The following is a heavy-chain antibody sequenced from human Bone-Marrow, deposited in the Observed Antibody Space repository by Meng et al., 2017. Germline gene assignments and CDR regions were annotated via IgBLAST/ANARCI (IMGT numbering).Heavy chain of an antibody. V-gene: IGHV1-69*01. CDR2: IIPIFGTA. CDR3: SIGASPGYGYYDY. CDR1: RATSSCYA. J-gene: IGHJ4*02. D-gene: IGHD4-17*01. Sequence: LVPYGAEVRKPGSAVKVSCKPSRATSSCYAISWVQQAPGQGLEWMGGIIPIFGTANDAQKFPCRVTLTSAQSTSTAYLYLRSLRSEATAVYSCSIGASPGYGYYDYWGQGTLVTVSS.